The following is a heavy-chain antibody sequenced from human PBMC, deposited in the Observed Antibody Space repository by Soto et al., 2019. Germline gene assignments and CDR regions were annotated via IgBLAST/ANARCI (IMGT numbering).Heavy chain of an antibody. CDR3: ARHEFVGQLGASYYMDV. V-gene: IGHV4-39*01. Sequence: SETLSLTCTVSGGSISSSSYYWGWIRQPPGKGLEWIGSIYYSGSTYYNPSLKSRVTISVDTSKNQFSLKLSSVTAADTAVYYCARHEFVGQLGASYYMDVWGKGTTVTVSS. CDR2: IYYSGST. D-gene: IGHD6-13*01. CDR1: GGSISSSSYY. J-gene: IGHJ6*03.